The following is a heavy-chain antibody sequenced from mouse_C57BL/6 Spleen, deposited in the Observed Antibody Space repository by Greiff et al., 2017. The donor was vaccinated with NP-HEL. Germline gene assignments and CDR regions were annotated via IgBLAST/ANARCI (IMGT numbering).Heavy chain of an antibody. CDR1: GFTFSNYW. CDR3: TADGYYFDY. CDR2: IRLKSDNYAT. Sequence: EVKVEESGGGLVQPGGSLKLSCVASGFTFSNYWMNWVRQSPEKGLEWVAQIRLKSDNYATPYAESVKGRFTISRDDSKSSVYLQMNNLRAEDTGIYYCTADGYYFDYWGQGTTLTVSS. J-gene: IGHJ2*01. D-gene: IGHD2-3*01. V-gene: IGHV6-3*01.